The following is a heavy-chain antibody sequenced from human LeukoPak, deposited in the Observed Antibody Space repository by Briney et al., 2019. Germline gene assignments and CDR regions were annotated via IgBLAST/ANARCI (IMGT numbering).Heavy chain of an antibody. CDR1: GFSFSIYG. J-gene: IGHJ4*02. CDR2: ISANGINT. CDR3: AKDRHGAFDY. Sequence: GGSLRLSCAASGFSFSIYGMSWVRQAPGKGLHWLSAISANGINTYYADSVKGRFTISRDNSKNTLYLHMHSLRADDTALYYCAKDRHGAFDYGRQGILVSVSS. D-gene: IGHD3-10*01. V-gene: IGHV3-23*01.